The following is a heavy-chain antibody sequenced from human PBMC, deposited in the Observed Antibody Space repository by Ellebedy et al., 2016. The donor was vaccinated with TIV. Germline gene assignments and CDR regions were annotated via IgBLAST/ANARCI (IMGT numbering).Heavy chain of an antibody. V-gene: IGHV3-33*01. Sequence: GESLKISXAASGFTFNSYGMHWVRQAPGKGLEWVAVVWYDGTNKYYADSVKDRFTISRDNSKNTLYLQMNSLRAEDTAVYYCARDRWTSTGYVYYNGADVWGQGTTVIVSS. J-gene: IGHJ6*02. D-gene: IGHD3-9*01. CDR3: ARDRWTSTGYVYYNGADV. CDR2: VWYDGTNK. CDR1: GFTFNSYG.